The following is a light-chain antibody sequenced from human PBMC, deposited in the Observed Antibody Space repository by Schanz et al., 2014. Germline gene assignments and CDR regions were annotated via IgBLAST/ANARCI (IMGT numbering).Light chain of an antibody. J-gene: IGKJ2*01. CDR3: QRRSSWPPYT. CDR1: QSVTSTY. Sequence: ETVLTQSPGTLSLSPGERATLSCRASQSVTSTYLAWYQQKPGQAPRLLIYGTSSRATGIPGRFSGSGSGTDFTLTISRLEPEDFAVYYCQRRSSWPPYTFGLGTKLEIK. V-gene: IGKV3D-20*02. CDR2: GTS.